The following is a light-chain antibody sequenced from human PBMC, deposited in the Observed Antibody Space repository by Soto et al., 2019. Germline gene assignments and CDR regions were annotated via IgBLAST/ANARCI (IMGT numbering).Light chain of an antibody. CDR3: QQRSNWPGT. J-gene: IGKJ4*01. Sequence: EMVLTQSPVTLSLSPGESATLSCRASQNVRSYLAWYQQRPGQAPRLLIYDASTRATGIPARFSGSGSGTHFTISHSRLEPEDFAVYYCQQRSNWPGTFGGGPKVDI. V-gene: IGKV3-11*01. CDR2: DAS. CDR1: QNVRSY.